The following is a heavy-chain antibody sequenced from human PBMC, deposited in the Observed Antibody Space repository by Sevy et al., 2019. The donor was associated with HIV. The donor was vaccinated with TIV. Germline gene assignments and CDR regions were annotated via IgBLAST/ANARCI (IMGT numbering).Heavy chain of an antibody. CDR3: ARYSGAAARPYYYYYYGMDV. J-gene: IGHJ6*02. D-gene: IGHD6-6*01. Sequence: ASVKVSCKASGYTFTGYYMHWVRQAPGQGLEWMGWINPNSGGTNYAQKFQGRVTMTRDTSISTAYMELSRLRSDDTAVYYCARYSGAAARPYYYYYYGMDVWGQGTTVTVSS. CDR1: GYTFTGYY. CDR2: INPNSGGT. V-gene: IGHV1-2*02.